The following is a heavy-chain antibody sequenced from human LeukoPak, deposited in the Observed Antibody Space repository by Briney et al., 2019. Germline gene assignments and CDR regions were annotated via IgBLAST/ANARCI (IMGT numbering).Heavy chain of an antibody. CDR1: GFTFSTYA. J-gene: IGHJ4*02. CDR3: ARVDRILTGYNQQYFFDY. CDR2: IKQDGSEE. V-gene: IGHV3-7*01. Sequence: PGRSLRLSCAASGFTFSTYAMHWVRQAPGKGLEWVANIKQDGSEEYYVDSVRGRFTISRDNAKNSLYLQMNSLRAEDTAVYYCARVDRILTGYNQQYFFDYWAREPWSPSPQ. D-gene: IGHD3-9*01.